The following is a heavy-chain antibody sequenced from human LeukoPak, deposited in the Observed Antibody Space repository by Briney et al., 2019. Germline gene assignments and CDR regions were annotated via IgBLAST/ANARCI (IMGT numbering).Heavy chain of an antibody. CDR2: ISGSGGST. CDR3: ATCAADYDFWSGYYRFDY. J-gene: IGHJ4*02. Sequence: GGSLRLSCAASGFTFSSYAMSWVRQAPGKGLEWVSAISGSGGSTYYADSVKGRFTISRDNSKNTLYLQMNSLRAEDTAVYYCATCAADYDFWSGYYRFDYWGQGTLVTVSS. CDR1: GFTFSSYA. D-gene: IGHD3-3*01. V-gene: IGHV3-23*01.